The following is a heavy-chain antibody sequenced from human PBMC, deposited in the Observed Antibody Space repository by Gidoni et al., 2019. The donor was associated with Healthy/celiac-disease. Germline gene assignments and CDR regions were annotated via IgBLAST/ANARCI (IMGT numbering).Heavy chain of an antibody. Sequence: EVQLVESGGGLVQPGGSLRLSCAASGFTFSSYWMSWVRQAPGKGLEWVANIKQDGSEKYYVDSVKGRFTISRDNAKNSLYLQMNSLRAEDTAVYYCARDRRYSSSWYVDYWGQGTLVTVSS. CDR3: ARDRRYSSSWYVDY. J-gene: IGHJ4*02. CDR2: IKQDGSEK. V-gene: IGHV3-7*01. D-gene: IGHD6-13*01. CDR1: GFTFSSYW.